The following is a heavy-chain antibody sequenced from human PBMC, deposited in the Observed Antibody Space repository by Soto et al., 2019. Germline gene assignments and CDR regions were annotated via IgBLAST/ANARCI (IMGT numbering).Heavy chain of an antibody. CDR2: ISSTTNYI. CDR3: ARESEDLTSNFVY. J-gene: IGHJ4*02. V-gene: IGHV3-21*06. Sequence: EVQLVESGGGLVKPGGSLRLSCAASGFIFTRYSMNWVRQAPGKGLEWVSSISSTTNYIYYGDSMKGRFTISRDNAKNSLYLEVNSLRAEDTAVYYCARESEDLTSNFVYWGQGTLVTVSS. CDR1: GFIFTRYS.